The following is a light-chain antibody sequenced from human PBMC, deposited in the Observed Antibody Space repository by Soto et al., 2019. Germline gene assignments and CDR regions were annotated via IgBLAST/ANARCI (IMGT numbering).Light chain of an antibody. CDR2: GAS. J-gene: IGKJ4*01. V-gene: IGKV3-15*01. CDR3: QQRSNWPLT. CDR1: QSISSN. Sequence: EIVMTQSPATLSVSPGERATLSCRASQSISSNLAWHQQKPGQAPRLLIYGASTRATGVPARFSGSGSGTEFTLTISSLQSEDFAIYYCQQRSNWPLTFGGGTKVDIK.